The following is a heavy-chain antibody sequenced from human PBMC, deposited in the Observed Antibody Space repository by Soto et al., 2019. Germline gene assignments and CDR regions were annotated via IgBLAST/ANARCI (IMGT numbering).Heavy chain of an antibody. Sequence: ASVKVSCKASGGTFSSYAISWVRQAPGQGLEWMGGIIPIFGTANYAQKFQGRVTITADESTSTAYMELSSLRSEDTAVYYCARVHERWELLDVGLDYWGQGTLVTVSS. J-gene: IGHJ4*02. V-gene: IGHV1-69*13. CDR3: ARVHERWELLDVGLDY. CDR2: IIPIFGTA. CDR1: GGTFSSYA. D-gene: IGHD1-26*01.